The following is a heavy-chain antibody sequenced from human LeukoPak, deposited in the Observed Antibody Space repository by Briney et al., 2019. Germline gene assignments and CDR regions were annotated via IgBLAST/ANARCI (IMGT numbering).Heavy chain of an antibody. V-gene: IGHV3-53*01. J-gene: IGHJ4*02. CDR3: ATGFLEWLLFPSQIDY. CDR2: IYSGGST. Sequence: PGGSLRLSCAASGSTASSNYMSLVRQAPGKGLEWVSVIYSGGSTYYADSVKGRFTISRDNSKNTLYLQMNSLRAEDTAVYYCATGFLEWLLFPSQIDYWGQGTLVTVSS. D-gene: IGHD3-3*01. CDR1: GSTASSNY.